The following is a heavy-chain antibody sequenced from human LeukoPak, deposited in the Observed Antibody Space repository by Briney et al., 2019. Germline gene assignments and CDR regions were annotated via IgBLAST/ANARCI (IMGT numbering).Heavy chain of an antibody. V-gene: IGHV3-20*04. CDR1: GFTFDDYG. CDR3: ARGRVEDSSGYYYGWFDP. D-gene: IGHD3-22*01. CDR2: INWNGGST. Sequence: GSLRLSCAASGFTFDDYGMSWVRQAPGKGLEWVSGINWNGGSTGYADSVKGRFTISRDNAKNSLYLQMNSLRAEDTALYYCARGRVEDSSGYYYGWFDPWGQGTLVTVSS. J-gene: IGHJ5*02.